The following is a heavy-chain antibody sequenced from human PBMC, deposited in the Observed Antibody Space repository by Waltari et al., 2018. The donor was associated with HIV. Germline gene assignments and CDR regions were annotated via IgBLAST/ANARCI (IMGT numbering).Heavy chain of an antibody. CDR1: GGPVSRDRYD. D-gene: IGHD2-21*02. J-gene: IGHJ4*02. V-gene: IGHV4-61*01. Sequence: QVQLQETGPGLVKPSETLSPACSVSGGPVSRDRYDWSWIRQPPGKGLEWSGYIYYSGSTNYNPSLKSRVTMSVDTSKNQFSLKLSSVTAADTAVYYCARDCGGDCSRAFDYWGQGTLVTVSS. CDR3: ARDCGGDCSRAFDY. CDR2: IYYSGST.